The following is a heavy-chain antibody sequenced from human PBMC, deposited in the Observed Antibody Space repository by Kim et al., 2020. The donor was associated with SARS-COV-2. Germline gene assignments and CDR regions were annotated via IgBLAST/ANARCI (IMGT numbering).Heavy chain of an antibody. V-gene: IGHV4-38-2*02. CDR3: ARDRMVRGFIITSGYNW. Sequence: SETLSLTCTVSGYSISSGYYWGWIRQPPGKGLEWIGSIYHSGSTYYNPSLKSRVTISVDTSKNQFSLKLSTVTAADTAVYYCARDRMVRGFIITSGYNW. D-gene: IGHD3-10*01. J-gene: IGHJ5*01. CDR1: GYSISSGYY. CDR2: IYHSGST.